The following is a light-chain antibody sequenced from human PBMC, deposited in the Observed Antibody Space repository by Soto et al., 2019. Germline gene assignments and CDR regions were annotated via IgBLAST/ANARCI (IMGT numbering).Light chain of an antibody. CDR2: GAS. J-gene: IGKJ1*01. Sequence: ETVMTQSPATLSASPGERATLSCRASQSVSSNLAWYQQKPGQAPRLLIYGASARATGSPARFSGSGSGTEFTLTISSLQSEDSAVYYCQQYNNWLPWTFGQGTKVEIK. V-gene: IGKV3-15*01. CDR1: QSVSSN. CDR3: QQYNNWLPWT.